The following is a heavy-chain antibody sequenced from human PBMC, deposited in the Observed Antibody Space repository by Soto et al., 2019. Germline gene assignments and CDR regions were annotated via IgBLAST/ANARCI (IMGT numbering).Heavy chain of an antibody. J-gene: IGHJ4*02. CDR1: GGALSSYA. D-gene: IGHD2-21*02. Sequence: SVKVSCKASGGALSSYAISWVRQAPGQGLEWMGGIIPIFGTANYAQKFQGRVTITADESTSTAYMELSSLRSEDTAVYYCARRVATYCGGDCYYGYDYWGQGTLVTVSS. V-gene: IGHV1-69*13. CDR3: ARRVATYCGGDCYYGYDY. CDR2: IIPIFGTA.